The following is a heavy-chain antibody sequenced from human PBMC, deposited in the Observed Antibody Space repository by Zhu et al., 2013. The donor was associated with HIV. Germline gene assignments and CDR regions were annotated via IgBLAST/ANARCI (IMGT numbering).Heavy chain of an antibody. Sequence: QVQLVQSGAEVKKPGSSVKVSCKASGGTFNDYAITWVRQAPGQGLEWMGGIIPNSGGSKCAQKFQGRVTLTRDTSISGAYLELKSLRSDDTAVYYCARAPYDAFDIWGQGTVVTVSS. CDR3: ARAPYDAFDI. CDR1: GGTFNDYA. CDR2: IIPNSGGS. V-gene: IGHV1-2*02. J-gene: IGHJ3*02.